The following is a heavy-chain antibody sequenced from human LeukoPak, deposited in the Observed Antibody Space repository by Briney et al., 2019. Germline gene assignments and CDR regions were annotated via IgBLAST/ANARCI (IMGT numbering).Heavy chain of an antibody. CDR3: ARDRCTNGVCYYYYGMDV. J-gene: IGHJ6*02. CDR2: IIPIFGTA. Sequence: SVKVSCKASGGTFSSYAISWVRQAPGQGLEWMGGIIPIFGTANYAQKFQGRVTITADESTSTAYMELSSLRSEDTAVYYCARDRCTNGVCYYYYGMDVWGLGTTVTVSS. CDR1: GGTFSSYA. V-gene: IGHV1-69*13. D-gene: IGHD2-8*01.